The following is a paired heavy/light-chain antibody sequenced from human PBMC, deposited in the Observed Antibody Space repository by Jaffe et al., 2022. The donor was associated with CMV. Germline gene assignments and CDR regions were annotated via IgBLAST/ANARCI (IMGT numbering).Light chain of an antibody. CDR1: SNDIGSYNL. J-gene: IGLJ2*01. Sequence: QSALAQPASVSGSPGQSITISCTGTSNDIGSYNLVSWYQQHPGRAPKLMIYEVSKWPSGVSDRFSGSKSGNTASLTISGLQAEDEADYYCCSYAGTSVVFGGGTKLTVL. CDR3: CSYAGTSVV. CDR2: EVS. V-gene: IGLV2-23*02.
Heavy chain of an antibody. J-gene: IGHJ5*02. D-gene: IGHD3-10*01. Sequence: QLQLQESGPGLVKPSETLSLTCSVSGVSISSSAYYWGWIRQPPGKGLEWIGSIYYSASTYYNPSLKSRVTMSVHTSKNQFSLRLSSVTAADTAVYYCARHHQGARDASGSYYNGWGFDPWGQGTLVTVSS. V-gene: IGHV4-39*01. CDR3: ARHHQGARDASGSYYNGWGFDP. CDR2: IYYSAST. CDR1: GVSISSSAYY.